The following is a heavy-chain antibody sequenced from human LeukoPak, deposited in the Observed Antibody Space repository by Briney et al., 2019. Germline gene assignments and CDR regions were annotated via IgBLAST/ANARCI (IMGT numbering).Heavy chain of an antibody. D-gene: IGHD2-15*01. CDR3: ARVSHPAIVVVVAAITSPFDY. CDR2: IYYSVTS. Sequence: SETLSLTCTVSGDSISTYYWSWIRQPPGKGLEWIGYIYYSVTSDYNPSLKSRVTMSVDMSTNQISLKLSSVTAADTAVYYCARVSHPAIVVVVAAITSPFDYWGQGTLVTVSS. CDR1: GDSISTYY. V-gene: IGHV4-59*12. J-gene: IGHJ4*02.